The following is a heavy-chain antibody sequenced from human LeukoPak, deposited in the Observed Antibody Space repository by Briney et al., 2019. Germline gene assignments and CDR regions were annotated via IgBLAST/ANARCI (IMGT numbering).Heavy chain of an antibody. CDR3: ARTTTYSSVWYGAH. D-gene: IGHD6-19*01. CDR2: IYGGDSET. Sequence: GESLKISCTCSGYSFTSYWIGWARQMPGKGLEWMGIIYGGDSETRYSPSLQGQVTISADKSISTAYLQWRSLKASDTAMYYCARTTTYSSVWYGAHWRGATLVTVSS. J-gene: IGHJ1*01. V-gene: IGHV5-51*01. CDR1: GYSFTSYW.